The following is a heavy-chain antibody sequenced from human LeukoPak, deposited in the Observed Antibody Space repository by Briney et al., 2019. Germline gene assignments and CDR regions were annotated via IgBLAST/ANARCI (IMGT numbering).Heavy chain of an antibody. CDR1: GFTFSSYS. V-gene: IGHV3-30*03. CDR3: ARVVYSGYDLTFDY. D-gene: IGHD5-12*01. Sequence: GGSLRLSCAASGFTFSSYSMNWVRQAPGKGLEWVAVISYDGSNKYYADSVKGRFTISRDNSKNTLYLQMNSLRAEDTAVYYCARVVYSGYDLTFDYWGQGTLVTVSS. J-gene: IGHJ4*02. CDR2: ISYDGSNK.